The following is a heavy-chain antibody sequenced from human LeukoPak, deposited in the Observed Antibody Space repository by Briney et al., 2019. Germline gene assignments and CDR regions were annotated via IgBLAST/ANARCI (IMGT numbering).Heavy chain of an antibody. V-gene: IGHV3-74*01. CDR2: INTDGSRT. CDR3: AKDRWSTMIVVVHDAFDI. J-gene: IGHJ3*02. D-gene: IGHD3-22*01. CDR1: GFTFNSYW. Sequence: GGSLRLSCAASGFTFNSYWIHWVRQAPGKGLVWVSRINTDGSRTNYADSVKGRFAISRDDAKNTVHLQMNSLRAEDTAVYYCAKDRWSTMIVVVHDAFDIWGQGTMVTVSS.